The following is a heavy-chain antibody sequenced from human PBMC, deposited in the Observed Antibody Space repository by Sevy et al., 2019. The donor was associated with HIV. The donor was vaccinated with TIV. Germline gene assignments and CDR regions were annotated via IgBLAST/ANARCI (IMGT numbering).Heavy chain of an antibody. CDR1: GYTLSELS. D-gene: IGHD2-2*01. CDR2: FDEDGET. Sequence: ASVKVSCKVSGYTLSELSMHWVRQAPGKGLEWMGGFDEDGETLYAQKSQGRVTMTEDTSTDTAYMELSSLRSEDTAVYYCATDIVVGRDYWGQGTLVTVSS. J-gene: IGHJ4*02. CDR3: ATDIVVGRDY. V-gene: IGHV1-24*01.